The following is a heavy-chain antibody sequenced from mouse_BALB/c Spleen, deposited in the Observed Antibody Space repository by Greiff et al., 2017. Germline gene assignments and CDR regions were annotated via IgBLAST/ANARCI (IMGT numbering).Heavy chain of an antibody. Sequence: EVKLQESGTVLARPGASVKMSCKASGYTFTSYWMHWVKQRPGQGLEWIGAIYPGNSDTSYNQKFKGKAKLTAVTSTSTAYMELSSLTNEDSAVYYCTRGYGRGDWYFDVWGAGTTVTVSS. CDR2: IYPGNSDT. CDR1: GYTFTSYW. CDR3: TRGYGRGDWYFDV. V-gene: IGHV1-5*01. J-gene: IGHJ1*01. D-gene: IGHD1-1*01.